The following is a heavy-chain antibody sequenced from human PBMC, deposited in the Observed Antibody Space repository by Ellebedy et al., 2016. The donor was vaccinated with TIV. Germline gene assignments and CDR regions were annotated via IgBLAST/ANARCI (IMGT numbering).Heavy chain of an antibody. CDR3: ARERLEWGDYIGDFDY. V-gene: IGHV3-21*01. Sequence: GESLKISXAISGFKFSGYSMSWVRQAPGKGLEWVSFLSTSSSFIHYEDSVKGRFTISRDNARDSLYLQMNSLRAEDTATYYCARERLEWGDYIGDFDYWGQGTLVTVSS. J-gene: IGHJ4*02. D-gene: IGHD1-26*01. CDR1: GFKFSGYS. CDR2: LSTSSSFI.